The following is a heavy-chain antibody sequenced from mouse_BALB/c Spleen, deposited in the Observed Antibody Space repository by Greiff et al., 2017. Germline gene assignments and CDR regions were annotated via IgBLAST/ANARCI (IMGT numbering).Heavy chain of an antibody. CDR1: GFSLTSYG. V-gene: IGHV2-9*02. D-gene: IGHD2-2*01. CDR2: IWAGGST. Sequence: QVQLKESGPGLVAPSQSLSITCTVSGFSLTSYGVHWVRQPPGKGLEWLGVIWAGGSTNYNSALMSRLSISKDNSKSQVFLKMNSLHTDDTAMYYCARYGSYAMDYWGQGTSVTVSS. CDR3: ARYGSYAMDY. J-gene: IGHJ4*01.